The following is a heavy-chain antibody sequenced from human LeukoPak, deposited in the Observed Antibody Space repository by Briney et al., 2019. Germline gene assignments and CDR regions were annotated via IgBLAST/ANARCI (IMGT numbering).Heavy chain of an antibody. J-gene: IGHJ4*02. CDR3: ARPANYYDSSGRYYFDY. CDR1: GGSISSSSYY. D-gene: IGHD3-22*01. V-gene: IGHV4-39*01. Sequence: SETLSLTCTVSGGSISSSSYYWGWIRQPPGKGLEWIGSIYYSGSTYYNPSLKSRVTISVDTSKNQFSLKLSSVAAADTAMYYCARPANYYDSSGRYYFDYWGQGTLVTVSS. CDR2: IYYSGST.